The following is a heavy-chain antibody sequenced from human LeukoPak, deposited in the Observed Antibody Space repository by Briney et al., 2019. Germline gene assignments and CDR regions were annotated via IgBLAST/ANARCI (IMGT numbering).Heavy chain of an antibody. V-gene: IGHV3-30-3*01. CDR2: ISYDGSNK. D-gene: IGHD3-22*01. CDR3: ARALEGYMIVVVTLDY. Sequence: PGSSLRVSCAASGFTVLSYAMHWVRQAPGKGLAGVAVISYDGSNKYYADSVKGRFTISRDNSKNTLYLQMNSWRAEDTAVYSCARALEGYMIVVVTLDYWGQGTLVTVSS. CDR1: GFTVLSYA. J-gene: IGHJ4*02.